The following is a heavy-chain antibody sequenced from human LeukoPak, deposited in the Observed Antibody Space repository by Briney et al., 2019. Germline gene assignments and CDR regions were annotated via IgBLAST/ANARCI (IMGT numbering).Heavy chain of an antibody. J-gene: IGHJ4*02. CDR3: ARVRIPSMDYFDY. Sequence: PGGSLRLSCAASGFTLRSYTMNWVRQAPGKGLEWVSSIGISSNKIYYADSVKGRFIISRDNAKNSVYLQMNSLRAEDTAVYYCARVRIPSMDYFDYWGQGTLVTVSS. D-gene: IGHD2-21*01. CDR1: GFTLRSYT. V-gene: IGHV3-21*01. CDR2: IGISSNKI.